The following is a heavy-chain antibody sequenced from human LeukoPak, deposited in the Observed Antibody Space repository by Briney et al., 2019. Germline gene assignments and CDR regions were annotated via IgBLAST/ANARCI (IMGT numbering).Heavy chain of an antibody. J-gene: IGHJ4*02. V-gene: IGHV3-23*01. CDR2: ISSTGGTT. Sequence: GGSLRLSCAASGITFSSYGMSWVRQAPGKGLEWVSSISSTGGTTYYADSVKGRFTISRDSSKNTLYLQMNSLRAEDTAVYYCAKDLRSSADSKMGAADYWGQGTLVTVSS. CDR3: AKDLRSSADSKMGAADY. D-gene: IGHD1-26*01. CDR1: GITFSSYG.